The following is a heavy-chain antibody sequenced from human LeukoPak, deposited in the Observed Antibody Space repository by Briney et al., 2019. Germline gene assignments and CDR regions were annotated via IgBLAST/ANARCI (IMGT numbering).Heavy chain of an antibody. CDR1: GGSISSSSYY. CDR3: ARDRYYYDRDFDY. CDR2: IYYSGST. V-gene: IGHV4-39*07. D-gene: IGHD3-22*01. Sequence: SETLSLTCTVSGGSISSSSYYWGWIRQPPGKGLEWIGSIYYSGSTYYNPSPKSRVTISVDTSKNQFSLKLSSVTAADTAVYYCARDRYYYDRDFDYWGQGTLVTVSS. J-gene: IGHJ4*02.